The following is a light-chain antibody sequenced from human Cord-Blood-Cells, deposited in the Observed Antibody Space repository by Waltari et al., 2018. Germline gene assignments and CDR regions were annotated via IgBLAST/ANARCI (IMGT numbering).Light chain of an antibody. CDR1: SSDLGSYNL. CDR3: CSYAGSSTLV. V-gene: IGLV2-23*01. CDR2: EGS. Sequence: QSALTQPASVSGSPGQSITISCTGTSSDLGSYNLVSWYQQHPGKAPKLMINEGSKIPSGVSNRFSGSNSGNTASLTISGLQAEDEADYYCCSYAGSSTLVFGGGTKLTVL. J-gene: IGLJ2*01.